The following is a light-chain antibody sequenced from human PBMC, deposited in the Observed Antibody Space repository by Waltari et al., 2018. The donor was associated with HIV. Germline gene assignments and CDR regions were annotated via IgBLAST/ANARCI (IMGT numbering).Light chain of an antibody. CDR3: YSATDDYRVV. J-gene: IGLJ2*01. CDR2: KDT. Sequence: SYELTQPSSVSVSPGQTARITCSGDVLAKKHARVFQQKSGQAPLVVIYKDTEPPSEIPGRFSGSSSGTTVTLTINGAQVEDEADYYCYSATDDYRVVFGGGTQLTVL. CDR1: VLAKKH. V-gene: IGLV3-27*01.